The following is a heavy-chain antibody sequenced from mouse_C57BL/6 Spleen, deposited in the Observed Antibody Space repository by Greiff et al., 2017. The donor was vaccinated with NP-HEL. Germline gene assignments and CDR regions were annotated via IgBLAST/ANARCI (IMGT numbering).Heavy chain of an antibody. D-gene: IGHD1-1*02. Sequence: VQLQQSGPELVKPGASVKISCKASGYSFTGYYMNWVKQSPEKSLEWIGEINPSTGGTTYNQKFKAKATLTVDKSSSTAYMQLKSLTSEDSAVYYCARREDGGGYFDVWGTGTTVTVSS. CDR1: GYSFTGYY. V-gene: IGHV1-42*01. CDR2: INPSTGGT. J-gene: IGHJ1*03. CDR3: ARREDGGGYFDV.